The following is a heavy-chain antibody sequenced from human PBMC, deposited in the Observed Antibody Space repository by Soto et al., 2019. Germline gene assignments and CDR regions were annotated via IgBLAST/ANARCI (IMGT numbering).Heavy chain of an antibody. CDR3: ARGRIPDSSDWYGA. Sequence: GGSLRLSCAASGFSFRSYSMKWVRQPLGKGLEWVSSVSKSSAYTYYPDSVKGRFSISRDNAKNSVYLQMNDLRAEDTAVYYCARGRIPDSSDWYGAWGQGTLVTVSS. V-gene: IGHV3-21*06. CDR1: GFSFRSYS. J-gene: IGHJ4*02. D-gene: IGHD6-13*01. CDR2: VSKSSAYT.